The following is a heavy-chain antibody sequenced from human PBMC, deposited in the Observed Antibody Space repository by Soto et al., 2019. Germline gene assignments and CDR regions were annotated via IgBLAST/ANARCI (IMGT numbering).Heavy chain of an antibody. CDR1: GGTFSSYT. Sequence: QVQLVQSGAEVKKPGSSVKVSCRASGGTFSSYTITWVRQAPGQGLEWMGRIIPVLDTPNYAQKFQGRSTITADKSTSTAYMELSSLTSEETAVYYCARASTLGSFFDLWGQGTLVIVSS. CDR2: IIPVLDTP. D-gene: IGHD3-10*01. V-gene: IGHV1-69*08. J-gene: IGHJ4*02. CDR3: ARASTLGSFFDL.